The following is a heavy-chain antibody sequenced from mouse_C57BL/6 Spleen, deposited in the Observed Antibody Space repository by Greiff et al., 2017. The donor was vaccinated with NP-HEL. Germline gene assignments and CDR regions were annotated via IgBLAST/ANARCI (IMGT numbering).Heavy chain of an antibody. CDR2: IDPNSGGT. Sequence: QVQLKQPGAELVKPGASVKLSCKASGYTFTSYWMHWVKQRPGRGLEWIGRIDPNSGGTKYNEKFKSKATLTVDKPSSTAYMQLSSLTSEDSAVYYCARRWDVGYYFDYWGQGTTLTVSS. D-gene: IGHD4-1*01. J-gene: IGHJ2*01. CDR3: ARRWDVGYYFDY. V-gene: IGHV1-72*01. CDR1: GYTFTSYW.